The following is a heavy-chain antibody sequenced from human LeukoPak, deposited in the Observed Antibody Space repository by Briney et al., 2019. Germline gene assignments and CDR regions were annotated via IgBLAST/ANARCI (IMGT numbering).Heavy chain of an antibody. CDR2: ISYDGSNK. Sequence: RGSLRLSCAASGFTFSSYAMHWVRQAPGKGLEWVAVISYDGSNKYYADSVKGRFTISRDNSKNTLYLQMNSLRAEDTAVYYCAEPEGGYYDIRPDWGQGTLVTVSS. CDR1: GFTFSSYA. V-gene: IGHV3-30-3*01. D-gene: IGHD3-22*01. J-gene: IGHJ4*02. CDR3: AEPEGGYYDIRPD.